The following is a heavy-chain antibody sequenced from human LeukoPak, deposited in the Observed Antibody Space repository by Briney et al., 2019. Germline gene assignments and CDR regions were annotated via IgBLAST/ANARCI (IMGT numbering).Heavy chain of an antibody. CDR2: INPNSGDT. CDR1: GYTFTGYY. J-gene: IGHJ4*02. Sequence: GASVRVSCKASGYTFTGYYMYWVRQAPGQGLEWMEWINPNSGDTNYAQRFQGRVTMTRDTSISTAYMDLSRMTSDDTAVYYCARVRPRIDGSGTSYLRLYYFDHWGQGTLVTVSS. D-gene: IGHD3-10*01. CDR3: ARVRPRIDGSGTSYLRLYYFDH. V-gene: IGHV1-2*02.